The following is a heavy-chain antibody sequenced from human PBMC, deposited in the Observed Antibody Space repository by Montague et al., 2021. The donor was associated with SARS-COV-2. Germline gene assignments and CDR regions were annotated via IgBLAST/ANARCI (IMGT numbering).Heavy chain of an antibody. Sequence: SLRLSCAASGFTSSSYSMNWVRQAPVKGLEWVATISSSRSKIYYXDSVKGRFTISRDNAKNSLHLQMNSMKAEDTAVYYYVRNYRRCGNAYIDYWGQGTLVTVSS. J-gene: IGHJ4*02. CDR2: ISSSRSKI. D-gene: IGHD1-7*01. CDR3: VRNYRRCGNAYIDY. CDR1: GFTSSSYS. V-gene: IGHV3-21*01.